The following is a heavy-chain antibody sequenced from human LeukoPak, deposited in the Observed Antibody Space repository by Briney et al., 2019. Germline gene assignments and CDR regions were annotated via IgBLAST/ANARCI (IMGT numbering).Heavy chain of an antibody. Sequence: PGGSLRLSCAASGFTFSSYAMSWIRQAPGKGLEWVSYISSSGSTIYYADSVKGRFTISRDNAKNSLYLQMNSLRAEDTAVYYCARDGYDYVWGSYRPPSEGFDYWGQGTLVTVSS. CDR1: GFTFSSYA. CDR3: ARDGYDYVWGSYRPPSEGFDY. V-gene: IGHV3-11*01. J-gene: IGHJ4*02. CDR2: ISSSGSTI. D-gene: IGHD3-16*02.